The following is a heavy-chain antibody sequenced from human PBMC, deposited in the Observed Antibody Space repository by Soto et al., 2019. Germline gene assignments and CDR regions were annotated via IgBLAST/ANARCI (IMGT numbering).Heavy chain of an antibody. CDR2: IWYDGSNQ. CDR3: ARWSNNKVVDP. Sequence: QVQLVESGGGVVQPGRSLRLSCAASGFTFRNHGMHWVRQAPGKGLEWVAVIWYDGSNQYYAESVKGRFTISRDNSKDSMYMQMNSLRDEDTAVYYCARWSNNKVVDPWGQRTLVTVSS. V-gene: IGHV3-33*01. J-gene: IGHJ5*02. CDR1: GFTFRNHG. D-gene: IGHD1-1*01.